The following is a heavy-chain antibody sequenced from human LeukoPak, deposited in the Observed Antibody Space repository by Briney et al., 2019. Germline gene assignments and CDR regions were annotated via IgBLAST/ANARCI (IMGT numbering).Heavy chain of an antibody. CDR3: TRRGSGNGGTYAGMDV. D-gene: IGHD1-26*01. V-gene: IGHV4-39*01. CDR2: LLYNGNT. CDR1: GGSISSDVHY. J-gene: IGHJ6*02. Sequence: SETLSLTCTVAGGSISSDVHYWDWIRQAPGKGLEWIGSLLYNGNTWYNPSLESRVTISVDPSENQFSLRLTSVNAADTALYFCTRRGSGNGGTYAGMDVWGPGTSVTVSS.